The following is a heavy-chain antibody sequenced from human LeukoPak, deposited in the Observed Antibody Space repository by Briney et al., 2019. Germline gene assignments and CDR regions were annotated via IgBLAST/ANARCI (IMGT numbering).Heavy chain of an antibody. CDR2: INTNTGNP. CDR3: AACSGGSCYYPRLDY. V-gene: IGHV7-4-1*02. Sequence: ASVKVSCKASGYAFHAYDIIWVRQAPGQGLEWMGWINTNTGNPTYAQGFTGRFVFSLDTSVSTAYLQISSLKAEDTAVYYCAACSGGSCYYPRLDYWGQGTLVTVSS. CDR1: GYAFHAYD. J-gene: IGHJ4*02. D-gene: IGHD2-15*01.